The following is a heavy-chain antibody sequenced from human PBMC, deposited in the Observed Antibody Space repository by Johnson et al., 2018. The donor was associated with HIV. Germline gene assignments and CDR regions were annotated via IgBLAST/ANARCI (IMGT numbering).Heavy chain of an antibody. CDR3: AKARLCSGGTCYGRDAFDI. V-gene: IGHV3-20*04. CDR1: GFTFDDYG. CDR2: LDWNGGRQ. D-gene: IGHD2-15*01. Sequence: VQLVESGGDVVRPGGSLRLSCAASGFTFDDYGMSWVRQAPGKGLAWVSGLDWNGGRQGYVDSVKGRFTISRDNAKKSLYLQMNSLRAEDTAVYYCAKARLCSGGTCYGRDAFDIWGQGQWSPSLQ. J-gene: IGHJ3*02.